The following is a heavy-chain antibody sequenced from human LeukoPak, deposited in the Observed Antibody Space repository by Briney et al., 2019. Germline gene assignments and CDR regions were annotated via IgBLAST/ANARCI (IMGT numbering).Heavy chain of an antibody. Sequence: GGSLRLSCAASGFTFSSYAMHWVRQAPGKGLEWVAVISYDGSNKYYADSVKGRFTISRDKSKNTLYLQMNSLRAEDTAVYYCAREIVVVPAAIRGSFDYWGQGTLVTVSS. CDR1: GFTFSSYA. CDR3: AREIVVVPAAIRGSFDY. CDR2: ISYDGSNK. D-gene: IGHD2-2*01. J-gene: IGHJ4*02. V-gene: IGHV3-30-3*01.